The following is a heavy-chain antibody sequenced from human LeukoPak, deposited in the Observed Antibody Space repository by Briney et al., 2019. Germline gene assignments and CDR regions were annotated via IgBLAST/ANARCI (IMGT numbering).Heavy chain of an antibody. V-gene: IGHV3-30*18. D-gene: IGHD3-22*01. CDR2: ISNDGTNK. Sequence: GGPLRLSCAASGFTFNNYAIHGLRPAADKLLEWVAGISNDGTNKYYADSVKRRSIISSDNSKNMLSVQVNILRAEDTAVYYCAKDGSAYYVEYTFESWGRGILVTVSS. CDR1: GFTFNNYA. J-gene: IGHJ4*02. CDR3: AKDGSAYYVEYTFES.